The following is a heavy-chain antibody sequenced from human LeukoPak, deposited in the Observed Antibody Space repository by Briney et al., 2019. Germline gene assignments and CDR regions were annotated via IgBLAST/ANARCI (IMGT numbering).Heavy chain of an antibody. D-gene: IGHD3-22*01. J-gene: IGHJ4*02. CDR1: GFTFSSYW. CDR2: IKQDGSEK. Sequence: GGSLRLSCAASGFTFSSYWMSWVRQAPGKGLEWVANIKQDGSEKYYVDSVKGRFTISRDNAKNSLYLQMNSLRAEDTAVYYCARAGLFLGLYFDYWGQGTLVTVSS. CDR3: ARAGLFLGLYFDY. V-gene: IGHV3-7*04.